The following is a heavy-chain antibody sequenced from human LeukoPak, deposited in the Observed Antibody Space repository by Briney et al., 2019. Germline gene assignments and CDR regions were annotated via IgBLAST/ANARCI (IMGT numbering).Heavy chain of an antibody. CDR2: ISYDGSNK. Sequence: PGGSLRLSCAASGFTFSSYAMHWVRQAPGKGLEWVAVISYDGSNKYYADSVKGRFTISRDNSKNTLYLQMNSLRAEDTAVYYCARGWYRDYFDYWGQGTLVTVSS. D-gene: IGHD1-26*01. V-gene: IGHV3-30-3*01. CDR1: GFTFSSYA. CDR3: ARGWYRDYFDY. J-gene: IGHJ4*02.